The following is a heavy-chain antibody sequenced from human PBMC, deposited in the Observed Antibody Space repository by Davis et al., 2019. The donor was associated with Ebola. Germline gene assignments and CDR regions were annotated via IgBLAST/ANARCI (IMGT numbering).Heavy chain of an antibody. V-gene: IGHV4-34*01. Sequence: SETLSLTCTVSGGSISSYYWSWIRQPPGKGLEWIGEINHSGSTNYNPSLKSRVTISVDTSKNQFSLKLSSVTAADTAVYYCARGATLNWNYRKNYYYYGMDVWGQGTTVTVSS. D-gene: IGHD1-7*01. CDR2: INHSGST. J-gene: IGHJ6*02. CDR3: ARGATLNWNYRKNYYYYGMDV. CDR1: GGSISSYY.